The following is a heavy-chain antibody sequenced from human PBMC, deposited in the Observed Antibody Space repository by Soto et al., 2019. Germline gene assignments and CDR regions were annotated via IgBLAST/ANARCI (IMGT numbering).Heavy chain of an antibody. CDR1: GFPFNEYY. D-gene: IGHD3-22*01. CDR3: VRARATDSRPDY. V-gene: IGHV3-11*06. CDR2: ISSSSSYT. J-gene: IGHJ4*02. Sequence: GVSLRLSCSSSGFPFNEYYMSWIRQSPGKGLEWVSYISSSSSYTNYADSVKGRFTISRDNAKNSLYLQMNSLRAEDTAIYYCVRARATDSRPDYWGQGTLVTVFS.